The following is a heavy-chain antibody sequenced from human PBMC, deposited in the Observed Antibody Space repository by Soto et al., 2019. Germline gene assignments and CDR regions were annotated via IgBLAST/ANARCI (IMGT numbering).Heavy chain of an antibody. D-gene: IGHD3-10*01. CDR1: GFTFSSYG. J-gene: IGHJ4*02. CDR2: ISYDGSNK. CDR3: AMEPYAPHYYGSGSYQGFDY. V-gene: IGHV3-30*03. Sequence: ESGGGVVQPGRSLRLSCAASGFTFSSYGMHWVRQAPGKGLEWVAVISYDGSNKYYADSVKGRFTISRDNSKNTLYLQMNSLRAEDTAVYYCAMEPYAPHYYGSGSYQGFDYWGQGTLVTVSS.